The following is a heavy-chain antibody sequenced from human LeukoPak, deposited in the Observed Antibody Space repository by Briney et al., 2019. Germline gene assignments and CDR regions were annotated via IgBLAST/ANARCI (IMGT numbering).Heavy chain of an antibody. CDR3: ANNYYDSNGYRSFYDY. CDR2: IRYDGSYQ. V-gene: IGHV3-30*02. Sequence: PGGSLRLSCAASGFPFSTYGMHWVRQAPGKGLKCVAFIRYDGSYQYYADSVKGRFTISRDNSKSTLYLQMNSLRPEDTAVYYCANNYYDSNGYRSFYDYWGQGTLVTVSS. J-gene: IGHJ4*02. CDR1: GFPFSTYG. D-gene: IGHD3-22*01.